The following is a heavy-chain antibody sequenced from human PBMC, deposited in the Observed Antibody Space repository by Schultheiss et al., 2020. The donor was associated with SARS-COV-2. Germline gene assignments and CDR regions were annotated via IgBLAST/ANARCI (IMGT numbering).Heavy chain of an antibody. CDR1: GGSFSGYY. D-gene: IGHD6-13*01. Sequence: SQTLSLTCAVYGGSFSGYYWSWIRQPPGKGLEWIGEINHSGSTYYNPSLKSRVTISVDTSKNQFSLKLSSVTAADTAVYYCARIPSTYSSRRNYYYYYYGMDVWGQGTTVTVSS. CDR3: ARIPSTYSSRRNYYYYYYGMDV. J-gene: IGHJ6*02. CDR2: INHSGST. V-gene: IGHV4-34*01.